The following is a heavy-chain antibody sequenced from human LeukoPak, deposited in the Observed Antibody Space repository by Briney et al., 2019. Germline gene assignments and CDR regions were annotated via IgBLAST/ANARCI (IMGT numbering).Heavy chain of an antibody. J-gene: IGHJ4*02. V-gene: IGHV4-39*01. D-gene: IGHD3-10*01. CDR2: IYYGGSS. Sequence: SETLSLTCTVSGASISSSSYYWGWLRQPPGKGLEWIGSIYYGGSSYYNPSLKSRVTISVDTSKNQFSLKLISVTAADSAVYYCARPIVRGVIGDFDFWGQGTLVTVSS. CDR1: GASISSSSYY. CDR3: ARPIVRGVIGDFDF.